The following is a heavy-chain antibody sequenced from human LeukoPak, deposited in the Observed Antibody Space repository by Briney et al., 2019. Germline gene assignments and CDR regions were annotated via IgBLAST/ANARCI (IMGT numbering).Heavy chain of an antibody. CDR3: ARGPIAAHADY. CDR2: IKQDGSEE. CDR1: GFTFSSYW. V-gene: IGHV3-7*01. J-gene: IGHJ4*02. D-gene: IGHD6-6*01. Sequence: PGGSLRLSCAASGFTFSSYWMSWVRQAPGKGLEWVANIKQDGSEEYYVDSVKGRFTISRDNAKNSLYLQMNSLRAEDTAVYYCARGPIAAHADYWGQGTLVTVSS.